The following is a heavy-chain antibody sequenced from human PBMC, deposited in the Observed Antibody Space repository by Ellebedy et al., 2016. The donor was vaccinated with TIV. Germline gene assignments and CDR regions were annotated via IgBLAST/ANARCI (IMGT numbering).Heavy chain of an antibody. Sequence: GESLKISCAVSGFTFSSYWMHWVRQAPGKGLVWVSRINSDGSGTIYADSVKGRFTISRDNAKNTLYLQMNSLRAEDTAVYYCATDGLWFGDSYYFDYWGQGTLVTVSS. CDR2: INSDGSGT. J-gene: IGHJ4*02. CDR3: ATDGLWFGDSYYFDY. CDR1: GFTFSSYW. D-gene: IGHD3-10*01. V-gene: IGHV3-74*01.